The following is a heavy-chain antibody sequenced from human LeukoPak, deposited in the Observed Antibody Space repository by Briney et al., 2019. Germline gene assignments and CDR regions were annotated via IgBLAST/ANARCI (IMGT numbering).Heavy chain of an antibody. D-gene: IGHD1-1*01. CDR3: ARVAKERVGGVYYFDY. Sequence: GGSLRLSGAASGFTLSVYDMHWVRQATGKGLEWVSAIGTAGDTYYTGSVKGRFTISRENAKNSLYLQMNSLRAGDTAVYYCARVAKERVGGVYYFDYWGQGTLVTVSS. V-gene: IGHV3-13*01. CDR1: GFTLSVYD. CDR2: IGTAGDT. J-gene: IGHJ4*02.